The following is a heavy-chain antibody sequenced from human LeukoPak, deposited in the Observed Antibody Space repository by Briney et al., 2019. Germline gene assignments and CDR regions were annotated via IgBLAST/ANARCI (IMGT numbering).Heavy chain of an antibody. CDR3: TRDNGYSSSSNYYMDV. J-gene: IGHJ6*03. V-gene: IGHV1-2*02. D-gene: IGHD6-6*01. CDR2: INPNSGGT. Sequence: ASVKVSCKASGYTFTGYYMHWVRQAPGQGLEWMGWINPNSGGTNYAQKFQGRVTMTRDTSISTAYMELSRLRSDDTAVYYCTRDNGYSSSSNYYMDVWGKGTTVTVSS. CDR1: GYTFTGYY.